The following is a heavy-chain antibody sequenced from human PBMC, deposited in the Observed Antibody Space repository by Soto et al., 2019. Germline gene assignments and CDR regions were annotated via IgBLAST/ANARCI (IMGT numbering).Heavy chain of an antibody. V-gene: IGHV4-39*01. D-gene: IGHD2-2*01. CDR3: ARGRIVVPAARGLNFPEPNWFDP. Sequence: SETLSLTCTVSGGSISSSSYYWGWIRQPPGKGLEWIGSIYYSGSTYYNPSLKSRVTISVDTSKNQFSLKLSSVTAADTAVYYCARGRIVVPAARGLNFPEPNWFDPWGQGTLVTVSS. CDR2: IYYSGST. CDR1: GGSISSSSYY. J-gene: IGHJ5*02.